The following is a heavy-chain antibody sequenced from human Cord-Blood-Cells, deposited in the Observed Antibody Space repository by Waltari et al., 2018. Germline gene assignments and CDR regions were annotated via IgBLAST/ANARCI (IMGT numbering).Heavy chain of an antibody. CDR3: AKDRDGDLDY. J-gene: IGHJ4*02. CDR2: ISYDGSNK. CDR1: GFPFSSHG. Sequence: QVQLVESGGGVVQPGRSLRLSFAAPGFPFSSHGLHWVRQAPGKGLEWVAVISYDGSNKYYADSVKGRFTISRDNSKNTLYLQMNSLRAEDTAVYYCAKDRDGDLDYWGQGTLVTVSS. V-gene: IGHV3-30*18. D-gene: IGHD7-27*01.